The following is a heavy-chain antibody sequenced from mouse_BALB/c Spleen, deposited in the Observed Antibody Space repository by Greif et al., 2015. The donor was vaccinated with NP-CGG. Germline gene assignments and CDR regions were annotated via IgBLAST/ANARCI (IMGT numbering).Heavy chain of an antibody. CDR2: IYPGDGDT. V-gene: IGHV1-82*01. CDR1: GYAFSSSW. CDR3: ASLTRLYAMDY. D-gene: IGHD1-3*01. Sequence: QVQLQQSGPELVKPGASVKISCKASGYAFSSSWMNWVKQRPGQGLEWIGRIYPGDGDTNYNGKFKGKATLTADKSSSTAYMQLSSLTSVDSAVYFCASLTRLYAMDYWGQGTSVTVSS. J-gene: IGHJ4*01.